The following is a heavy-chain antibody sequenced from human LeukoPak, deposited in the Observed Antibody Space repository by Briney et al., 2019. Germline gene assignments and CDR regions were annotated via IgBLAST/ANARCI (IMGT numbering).Heavy chain of an antibody. CDR1: GITLSNYA. J-gene: IGHJ4*02. V-gene: IGHV3-23*01. CDR3: AKQGIVIRGVLIIGFHKEAYYFDY. CDR2: ISESGGST. D-gene: IGHD3-10*01. Sequence: GGSLRLSCVVSGITLSNYAMSWVRQAPGKGLEWVSGISESGGSTKYADSVKGRFTISRDNSLNTVYLQMNSLRAEDTAVYFCAKQGIVIRGVLIIGFHKEAYYFDYWGQGILVTVSS.